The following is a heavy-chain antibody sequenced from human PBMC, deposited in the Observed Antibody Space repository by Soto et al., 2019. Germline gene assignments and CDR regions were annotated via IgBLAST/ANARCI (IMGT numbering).Heavy chain of an antibody. CDR2: IYPGDSDT. D-gene: IGHD3-10*01. CDR1: GYSFTSYW. CDR3: ARQGSYYGSGSYDYYYGMDV. J-gene: IGHJ6*02. Sequence: GESLKISCKGSGYSFTSYWIGWVRQMPGKGLEWMGIIYPGDSDTRYSPSFQGQVTISADKSISTAYLQWSSLKASDTAMYYCARQGSYYGSGSYDYYYGMDVWGQGTTVTV. V-gene: IGHV5-51*01.